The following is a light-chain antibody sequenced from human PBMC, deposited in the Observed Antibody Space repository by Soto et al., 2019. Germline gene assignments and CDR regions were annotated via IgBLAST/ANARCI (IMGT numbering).Light chain of an antibody. CDR3: QSYDSSLSAAV. J-gene: IGLJ3*02. CDR2: SNS. Sequence: QSVLTQPPSVSGAPGQKVIISCTGSTSNIGAGYDVHWYQQLPGTAPKLLIYSNSNRPSGVPDRLSGSKSGTSASLAITGLQVDDEADYYCQSYDSSLSAAVFGGGTKLTVL. V-gene: IGLV1-40*01. CDR1: TSNIGAGYD.